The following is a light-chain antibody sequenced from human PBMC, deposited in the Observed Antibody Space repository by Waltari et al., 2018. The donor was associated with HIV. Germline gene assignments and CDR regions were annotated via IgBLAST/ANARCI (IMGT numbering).Light chain of an antibody. CDR2: DDN. J-gene: IGLJ3*02. V-gene: IGLV3-21*04. Sequence: SYVLTQPPSVSVDPGETARITCGGTNIGRNSVQWYQQKPGQAPALVIYDDNDRPSGIPERFSGSSSGNTATLTISRVEAGDEADYYCQVWDTTTDQWVFGGGTELAVL. CDR3: QVWDTTTDQWV. CDR1: NIGRNS.